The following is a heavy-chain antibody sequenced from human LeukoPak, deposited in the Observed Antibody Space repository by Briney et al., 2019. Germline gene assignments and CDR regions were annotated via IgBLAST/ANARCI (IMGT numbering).Heavy chain of an antibody. Sequence: ASVKVSCKASGYTFTGYYMHWVRQAPGQGLEWMGWINPNSGGTNYAQKFQGRVTMTRDTSISTAYMELSRLRSDDTAVYYCARVLSIAAAGNLLNYSGQGTLVTVSS. CDR3: ARVLSIAAAGNLLNY. D-gene: IGHD6-13*01. CDR1: GYTFTGYY. J-gene: IGHJ4*02. CDR2: INPNSGGT. V-gene: IGHV1-2*02.